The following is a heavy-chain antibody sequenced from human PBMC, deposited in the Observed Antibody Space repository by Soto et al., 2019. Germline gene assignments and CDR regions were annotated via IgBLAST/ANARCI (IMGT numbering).Heavy chain of an antibody. CDR1: GFTFSSYG. J-gene: IGHJ6*03. CDR2: IWYDGSNK. CDR3: ARDEIVVVPAATPIRNYYYYYMDV. D-gene: IGHD2-2*01. Sequence: QVQLVESGGGVVQPGRSLRLSCAASGFTFSSYGMHWVRQAPGKGLEWVAVIWYDGSNKYYADSVKGRFTISSDNSKNDLDVKMNRLRAEDTAVYYCARDEIVVVPAATPIRNYYYYYMDVWGKGTTVTVSS. V-gene: IGHV3-33*01.